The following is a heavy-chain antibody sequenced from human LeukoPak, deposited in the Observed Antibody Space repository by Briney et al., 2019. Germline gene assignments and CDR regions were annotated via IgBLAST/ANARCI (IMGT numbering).Heavy chain of an antibody. CDR3: ARCGRNNRGYYYMED. D-gene: IGHD2/OR15-2a*01. V-gene: IGHV4-59*01. CDR2: THYSGSS. J-gene: IGHJ6*03. CDR1: GGSISGYS. Sequence: SETLSLTCTVSGGSISGYSWTWIRQPPGKGLEWIGYTHYSGSSNYNPSLKSRVTISVDTSRNQFSLKVSSVTVADTAVYYCARCGRNNRGYYYMEDWGKGTTVTVSS.